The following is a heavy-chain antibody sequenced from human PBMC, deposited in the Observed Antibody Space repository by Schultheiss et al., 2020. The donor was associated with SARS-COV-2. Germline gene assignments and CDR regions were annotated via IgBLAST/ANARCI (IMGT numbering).Heavy chain of an antibody. J-gene: IGHJ6*02. D-gene: IGHD3-22*01. CDR1: GGAFSNYA. Sequence: SVKVSCKTSGGAFSNYAISWVRQAPGQGLEWMGRIIPILGIANYAQKFQGRVTITADTSTSTAYMELRSLRSDDTAVYYCASNVASKTLYYYDSSGYYGVAYYYGMDVWGQGTTVTVSS. V-gene: IGHV1-69*04. CDR2: IIPILGIA. CDR3: ASNVASKTLYYYDSSGYYGVAYYYGMDV.